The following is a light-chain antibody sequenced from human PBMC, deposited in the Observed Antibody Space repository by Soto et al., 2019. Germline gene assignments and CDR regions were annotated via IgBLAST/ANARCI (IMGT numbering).Light chain of an antibody. CDR2: NAY. Sequence: EIVLTQSPGTLSVSPGERATLSCRASQSLNSNSLAWYQQKPGQAPRLLIYNAYNRASGIPDRFSGSGSGTDFTLTISRLEPEDFVVYYCQQSNNWPRTFGQGTKVEIK. V-gene: IGKV3D-20*02. CDR1: QSLNSNS. CDR3: QQSNNWPRT. J-gene: IGKJ1*01.